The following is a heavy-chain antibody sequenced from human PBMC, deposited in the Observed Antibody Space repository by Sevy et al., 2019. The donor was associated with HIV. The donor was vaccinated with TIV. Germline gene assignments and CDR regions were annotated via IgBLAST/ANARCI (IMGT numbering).Heavy chain of an antibody. D-gene: IGHD2-2*01. V-gene: IGHV4-59*12. Sequence: SETLSLTCTVSGGSISNYYWSWIRQPPGKGLEWIGYIYYSGSTNYNPSLKSRVTISVDTSKNQFSLRLNSVTAADTAVDYCARAPPVVVVPGAPSWFDPWGQGTLVTVSS. J-gene: IGHJ5*02. CDR3: ARAPPVVVVPGAPSWFDP. CDR2: IYYSGST. CDR1: GGSISNYY.